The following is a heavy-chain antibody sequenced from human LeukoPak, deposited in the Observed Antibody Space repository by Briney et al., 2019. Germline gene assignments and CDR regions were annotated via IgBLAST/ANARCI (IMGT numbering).Heavy chain of an antibody. CDR2: ISGSGGST. D-gene: IGHD3-22*01. Sequence: PGGSLRLSCADSGFTFSSYAMSWVRQAPGKGREWGSAISGSGGSTYYEDSLKARFTISRYHSKNPLYLQMSSLRAEDTAVYYCANAPTPYYYDSSGYYWGQGTLVTVYS. CDR3: ANAPTPYYYDSSGYY. J-gene: IGHJ4*02. CDR1: GFTFSSYA. V-gene: IGHV3-23*01.